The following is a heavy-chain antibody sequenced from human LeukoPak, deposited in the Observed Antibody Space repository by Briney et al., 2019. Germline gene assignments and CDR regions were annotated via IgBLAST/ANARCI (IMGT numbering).Heavy chain of an antibody. CDR1: GYTSTTYD. V-gene: IGHV1-46*01. Sequence: VASVKVSCKASGYTSTTYDLHWVRQAPGQGLEWIGVINPSSDATTYAENSQGRVTMTSDTSTSTVYMELSSLRSDDTAVYYCARGYRKTRFDYWGPGTLVTVSS. CDR3: ARGYRKTRFDY. D-gene: IGHD2-2*02. J-gene: IGHJ4*02. CDR2: INPSSDAT.